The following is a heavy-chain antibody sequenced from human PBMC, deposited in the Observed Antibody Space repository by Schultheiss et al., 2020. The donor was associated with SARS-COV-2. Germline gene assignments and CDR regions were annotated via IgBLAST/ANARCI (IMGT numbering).Heavy chain of an antibody. D-gene: IGHD3-10*01. CDR2: ISYDGSNK. CDR1: GLIFSIYG. Sequence: GGSLRLSCAASGLIFSIYGMHWVRQAPGKGLEWVAVISYDGSNKYYADSVKGRFTISRDNSKNTLYLQMNSLRAEDTAVYYCAKDYYGSGTYPDYWGQGTLVTVSS. V-gene: IGHV3-30-3*02. J-gene: IGHJ4*02. CDR3: AKDYYGSGTYPDY.